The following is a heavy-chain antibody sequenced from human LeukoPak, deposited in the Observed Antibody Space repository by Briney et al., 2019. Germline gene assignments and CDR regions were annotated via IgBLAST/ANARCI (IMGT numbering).Heavy chain of an antibody. D-gene: IGHD6-19*01. CDR2: INTDGTVT. J-gene: IGHJ4*02. CDR3: AKKQLLAPPPDS. V-gene: IGHV3-74*01. Sequence: GGSLRLSCAASGFTFSKYWMLWVRQAPGKGLESVSRINTDGTVTTYADSVKGRFTVSRDNADNTMFLQMNSVRDEDTAVYYCAKKQLLAPPPDSWGQGTPVTVSS. CDR1: GFTFSKYW.